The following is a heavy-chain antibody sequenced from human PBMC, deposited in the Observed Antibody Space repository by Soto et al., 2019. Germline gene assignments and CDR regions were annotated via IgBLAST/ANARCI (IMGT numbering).Heavy chain of an antibody. CDR1: SGTISSYD. CDR3: ARGHYDYWSGSFATIDY. D-gene: IGHD3-3*01. CDR2: IHYSGST. J-gene: IGHJ4*02. V-gene: IGHV4-59*08. Sequence: TSETLCLTCTVSSGTISSYDGSWIRQPPGKGLEWIGYIHYSGSTKYNPSLKSRVTISADTSKNQFSLKLSSVAAADTAVYYCARGHYDYWSGSFATIDYWGQGTRVTVSS.